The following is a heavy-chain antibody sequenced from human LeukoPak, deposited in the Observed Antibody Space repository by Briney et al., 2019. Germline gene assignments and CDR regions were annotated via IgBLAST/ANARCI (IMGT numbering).Heavy chain of an antibody. J-gene: IGHJ4*02. CDR2: ISGSGGST. D-gene: IGHD5-18*01. V-gene: IGHV3-23*01. CDR3: TSDTVDTAVGIDY. Sequence: PGGSLRLSCAASGFTFSRYAMSWVRQAPGKGLEWVSAISGSGGSTYYADSVKGRFIISRDNAKNTLYLQMNSLRAEDTAVYYCTSDTVDTAVGIDYWGQGTLVTVSS. CDR1: GFTFSRYA.